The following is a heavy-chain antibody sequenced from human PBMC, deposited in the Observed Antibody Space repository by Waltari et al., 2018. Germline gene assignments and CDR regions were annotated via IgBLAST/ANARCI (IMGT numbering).Heavy chain of an antibody. J-gene: IGHJ6*03. CDR3: AGSGSYYYYYMDV. D-gene: IGHD3-10*01. Sequence: EVQLVESGGGLVKPGGSLRLSCAASGFTFSSYSMNWVRQAPGKGLEWVSSISSSSSYIYYADSVKGRFTISRDNAKNSLYLQMNSLRAEDTAVYFCAGSGSYYYYYMDVWGKGTTVTVSS. CDR1: GFTFSSYS. CDR2: ISSSSSYI. V-gene: IGHV3-21*01.